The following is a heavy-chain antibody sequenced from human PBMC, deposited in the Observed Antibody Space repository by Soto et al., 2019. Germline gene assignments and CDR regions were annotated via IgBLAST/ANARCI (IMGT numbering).Heavy chain of an antibody. CDR2: IIPIFGPA. Sequence: QVQLVQSGSEVKKPGSSVRVSCKASGGSVSNSAISWLRQAPGQGLEWMGGIIPIFGPAIYARQFQGRFTISADESTGTAYMELNNVRSDDTAVYYCGRGSSLTKVEYWGQGTLVTVSS. D-gene: IGHD6-6*01. V-gene: IGHV1-69*01. CDR3: GRGSSLTKVEY. CDR1: GGSVSNSA. J-gene: IGHJ4*02.